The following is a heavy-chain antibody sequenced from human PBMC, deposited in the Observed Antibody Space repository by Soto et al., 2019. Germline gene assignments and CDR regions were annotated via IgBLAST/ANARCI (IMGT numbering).Heavy chain of an antibody. CDR1: GDSVSSNSAA. Sequence: SQTLSLTCAISGDSVSSNSAAWNWIRQSPSRGPEWLGRTYYRSKWYNDYAVSVKSRITINPDTSKNQFSLQLNSVTPEDTAVYYCARGIQLWLLDYYYYGMDVWGQGTTVTVSS. CDR3: ARGIQLWLLDYYYYGMDV. J-gene: IGHJ6*02. CDR2: TYYRSKWYN. V-gene: IGHV6-1*01. D-gene: IGHD5-18*01.